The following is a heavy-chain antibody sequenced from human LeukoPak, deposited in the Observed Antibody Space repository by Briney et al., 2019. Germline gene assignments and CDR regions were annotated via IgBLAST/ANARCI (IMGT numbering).Heavy chain of an antibody. D-gene: IGHD3-10*01. CDR1: GYTFTGYY. CDR2: INPNSGGT. J-gene: IGHJ4*02. V-gene: IGHV1-2*02. CDR3: ARDLHNGDGDDY. Sequence: ASVKVSCKASGYTFTGYYIHWVRQAPGQGLEWMGWINPNSGGTNYAQKFQGRVTMTRDTSISTAYMELSRLRSDDTAVYYCARDLHNGDGDDYWGQGTLVTVSS.